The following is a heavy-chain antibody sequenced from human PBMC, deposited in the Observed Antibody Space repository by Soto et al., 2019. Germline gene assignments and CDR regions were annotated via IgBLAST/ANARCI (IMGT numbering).Heavy chain of an antibody. J-gene: IGHJ6*02. Sequence: GASVKVSCKASGGTFSSYAISWVRQAPGQGLEWMGGIIPIFGTANYAQKFQGRVTITADESTSTAYMELSSLRSEDTAVYYCARDNRDYYGSGSSVRYHYYGMDVWGQGTTVTVSS. CDR1: GGTFSSYA. CDR3: ARDNRDYYGSGSSVRYHYYGMDV. V-gene: IGHV1-69*13. CDR2: IIPIFGTA. D-gene: IGHD3-10*01.